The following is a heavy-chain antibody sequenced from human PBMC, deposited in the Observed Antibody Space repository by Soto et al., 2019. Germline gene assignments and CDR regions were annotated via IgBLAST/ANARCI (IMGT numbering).Heavy chain of an antibody. D-gene: IGHD3-22*01. CDR2: IIPIFGTA. J-gene: IGHJ4*02. V-gene: IGHV1-69*13. CDR3: AGGYYDSSGYSSFDY. Sequence: GASVKVSCKASGGTFSSYAISWVRQAPGQGLEWMGGIIPIFGTANYAQKFQGRVTITADESTSTAYMELSSLRSEDTAVYYCAGGYYDSSGYSSFDYWGQGTLVTSPQ. CDR1: GGTFSSYA.